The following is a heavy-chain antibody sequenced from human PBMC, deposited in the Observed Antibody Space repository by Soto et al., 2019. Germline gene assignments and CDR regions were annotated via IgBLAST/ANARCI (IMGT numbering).Heavy chain of an antibody. CDR3: AKVSISKSSAVTFDS. CDR1: GFTFRTYD. CDR2: VSYDATYE. V-gene: IGHV3-30*18. D-gene: IGHD2-15*01. Sequence: QVQLVESGGAMVQPGRSLRLSCAVSGFTFRTYDMHWVRQAPGTGLEWVAVVSYDATYENYADSVKGRFTVSRDNSKNTLYLQMNSLRAEDTAVYYCAKVSISKSSAVTFDSWGRGTLVTVSS. J-gene: IGHJ4*02.